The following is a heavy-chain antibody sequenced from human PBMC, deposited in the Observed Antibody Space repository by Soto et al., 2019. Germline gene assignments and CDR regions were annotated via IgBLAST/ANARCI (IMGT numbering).Heavy chain of an antibody. CDR2: IFHSGTT. CDR3: SKNRDSSTFFDC. J-gene: IGHJ4*02. D-gene: IGHD6-13*01. CDR1: GGSISSSNW. Sequence: QVQLQESGPGLVKPSGTLSLTCAVSGGSISSSNWWRWVRQPPGKGLEWIGEIFHSGTTNYNPSLKSRVTISVDKSKNQLSLKLSSVTAADTAVYYCSKNRDSSTFFDCWGQGTLVTVSS. V-gene: IGHV4-4*02.